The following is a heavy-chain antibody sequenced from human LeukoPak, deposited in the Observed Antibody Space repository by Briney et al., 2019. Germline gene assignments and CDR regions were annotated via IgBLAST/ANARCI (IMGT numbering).Heavy chain of an antibody. CDR1: GFTVSLYY. D-gene: IGHD2-2*01. J-gene: IGHJ4*02. CDR2: IYSGGPT. Sequence: GGSLRLSCAASGFTVSLYYMTWVRQAPGKGLEWVSVIYSGGPTYYADSVKGRFTISRDNSKNTLYLQMNSLRAEDTAVYYCASVCSGTSCHFDYWGQGTLVTVSS. CDR3: ASVCSGTSCHFDY. V-gene: IGHV3-53*01.